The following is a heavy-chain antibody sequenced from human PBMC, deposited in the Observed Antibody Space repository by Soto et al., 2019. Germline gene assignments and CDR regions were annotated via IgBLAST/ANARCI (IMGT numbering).Heavy chain of an antibody. CDR2: ISSSSSTI. V-gene: IGHV3-48*02. CDR1: GFTFSSAW. Sequence: HPGGSLRLSCVVSGFTFSSAWMIWVRQAPGKGLEWVSYISSSSSTIYYADSVKGRFTISRDNAKNSLYLQMNSLRDEDTAVYYCARQRRSGYGRDYWGQGTLVTVSS. J-gene: IGHJ4*02. D-gene: IGHD5-12*01. CDR3: ARQRRSGYGRDY.